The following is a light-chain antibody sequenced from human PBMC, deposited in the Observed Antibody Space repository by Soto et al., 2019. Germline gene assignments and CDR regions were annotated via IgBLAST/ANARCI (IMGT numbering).Light chain of an antibody. Sequence: QTVVTQEPSFSVSPGGTVTLTCGFTSGSVSTRNYPSWYQQIPGQAPRTLIYNTNTRSSGVPDRFSGSILGNKAALTITGAQAEDESDYCCVLYVGSGIHWVFGGGTTVTVL. V-gene: IGLV8-61*01. J-gene: IGLJ3*02. CDR3: VLYVGSGIHWV. CDR2: NTN. CDR1: SGSVSTRNY.